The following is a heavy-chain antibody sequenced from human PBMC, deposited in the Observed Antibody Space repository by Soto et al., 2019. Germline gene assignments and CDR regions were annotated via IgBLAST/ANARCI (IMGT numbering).Heavy chain of an antibody. CDR3: AIYQRITMVREVTQRYYYGMDV. V-gene: IGHV1-18*04. Sequence: QVQLVQSGAEVKKPGASVKVSCKASGYTFTSYGISWVRQAPGQGLEWMGWISANNGNTNYAQKLQGKVTMTTDTSTRTAYMELSSLRSDDTAVYYCAIYQRITMVREVTQRYYYGMDVWGQGTTVTVSS. CDR1: GYTFTSYG. CDR2: ISANNGNT. D-gene: IGHD3-10*01. J-gene: IGHJ6*02.